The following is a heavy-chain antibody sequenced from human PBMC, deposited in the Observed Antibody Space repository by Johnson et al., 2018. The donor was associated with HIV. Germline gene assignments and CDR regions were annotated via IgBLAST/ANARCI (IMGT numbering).Heavy chain of an antibody. V-gene: IGHV3-11*04. Sequence: QVQLVESGGGLVKPGGSLRLSCAASGFTFRDYYMSWIRQAPGKGLEWVSYISTSGSTIYYADSVKGRFTISRDNAKNSLSLQMNSLRAEDTAVYYCARERSPSGYDNHDAFDIWGQGTMVTGSS. CDR2: ISTSGSTI. J-gene: IGHJ3*02. CDR1: GFTFRDYY. D-gene: IGHD3-3*01. CDR3: ARERSPSGYDNHDAFDI.